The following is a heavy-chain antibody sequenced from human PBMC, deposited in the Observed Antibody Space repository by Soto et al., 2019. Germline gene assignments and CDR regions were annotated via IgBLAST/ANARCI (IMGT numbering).Heavy chain of an antibody. CDR3: ARGNGVVVVAATTYYYYYYMDV. CDR1: GFTFSSYS. Sequence: PGGSLRLSCAASGFTFSSYSMNWVLQAPWKGLEWVSSISSSSSYIYYADSVKGRFTISRDNAKNSLYLQMNSLRAEDTAVYYCARGNGVVVVAATTYYYYYYMDVWGKGTTVTVSS. J-gene: IGHJ6*03. CDR2: ISSSSSYI. D-gene: IGHD2-15*01. V-gene: IGHV3-21*01.